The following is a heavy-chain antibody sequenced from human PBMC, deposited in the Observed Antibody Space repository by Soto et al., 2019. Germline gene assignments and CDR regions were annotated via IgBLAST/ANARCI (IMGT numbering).Heavy chain of an antibody. V-gene: IGHV1-18*01. J-gene: IGHJ4*02. Sequence: QVQLVQSGAEVKKPGASVKVSCKASGYTFTSYGISWVRQAPGQGLEWMGWISAYNGNTNYAQKLQGRVTMTTDTSTSTAYMELRSLRSDDTAVYYCARATYYYDSSGYYSSYFDYWGQGTLVTVSS. CDR2: ISAYNGNT. CDR1: GYTFTSYG. D-gene: IGHD3-22*01. CDR3: ARATYYYDSSGYYSSYFDY.